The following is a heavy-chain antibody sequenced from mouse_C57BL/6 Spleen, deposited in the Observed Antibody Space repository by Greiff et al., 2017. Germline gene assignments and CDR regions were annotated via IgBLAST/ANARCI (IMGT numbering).Heavy chain of an antibody. CDR1: GYAFSSYW. J-gene: IGHJ4*01. CDR3: AREENYYAMDY. Sequence: VQVVESGAELVKPGASVKISCKASGYAFSSYWMNWVKQRPGKGLEWIGQIYPGDGDTNYNGKFKGKATLTADKSSSTAYMQLSSLTSEDSAVYFCAREENYYAMDYWGQGTSVTVSS. V-gene: IGHV1-80*01. CDR2: IYPGDGDT.